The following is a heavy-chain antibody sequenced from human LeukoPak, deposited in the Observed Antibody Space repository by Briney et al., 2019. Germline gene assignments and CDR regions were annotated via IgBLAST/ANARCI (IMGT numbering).Heavy chain of an antibody. V-gene: IGHV3-30*04. CDR2: ISYDGSNK. CDR1: GFTFSSYA. CDR3: ASDIVVVVAAKVFDY. Sequence: PGGSLRLSCAASGFTFSSYAMHWVRQAPGKGPEWVAVISYDGSNKYYADSVKGRFTISRDNSKNTLCLQMNSLRAEDAAVYYCASDIVVVVAAKVFDYWGQGTLVTVSS. J-gene: IGHJ4*02. D-gene: IGHD2-15*01.